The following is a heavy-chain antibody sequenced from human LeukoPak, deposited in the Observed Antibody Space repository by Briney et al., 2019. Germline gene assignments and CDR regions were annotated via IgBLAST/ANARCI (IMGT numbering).Heavy chain of an antibody. J-gene: IGHJ4*02. D-gene: IGHD6-13*01. V-gene: IGHV4-38-2*01. Sequence: PSETLSLTCAVSGYSISSGYYWGWIRPPPGKGLEWIGIISPSGSTFYNPSLKSRVTISVDTSKNQFSLKLRSVTAADTAVYYCALSPLGAAGTWSGLFDYWGQGTLVTVSS. CDR2: ISPSGST. CDR1: GYSISSGYY. CDR3: ALSPLGAAGTWSGLFDY.